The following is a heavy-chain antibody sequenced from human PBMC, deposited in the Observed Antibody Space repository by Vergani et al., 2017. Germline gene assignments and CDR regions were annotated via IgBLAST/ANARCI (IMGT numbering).Heavy chain of an antibody. CDR3: ARVPTYYYDSSGYFNTVSRGYFQH. CDR2: IYYSGST. D-gene: IGHD3-22*01. Sequence: QVQLQESGPGLVKPSQTLSLTCTVSGGSISSGGYYWSWIRQHPGKGLEWIGYIYYSGSTYYNPSLKSRVTISVDTSKNQFSLKLSSWTAADTAVYYCARVPTYYYDSSGYFNTVSRGYFQHWGQGTLVTVSS. CDR1: GGSISSGGYY. J-gene: IGHJ1*01. V-gene: IGHV4-31*03.